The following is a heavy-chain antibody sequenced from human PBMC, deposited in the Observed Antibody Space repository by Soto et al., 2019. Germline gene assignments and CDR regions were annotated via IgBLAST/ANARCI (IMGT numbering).Heavy chain of an antibody. CDR1: GFTVSSNY. V-gene: IGHV3-53*02. Sequence: EVPLVETGGGLIQPGGSLRLSCAASGFTVSSNYMSWVRQAPGKGLEWVSVIYSGGSTYYADSVKGRFTISRDNSKNTLYLQMNSLRAEDTAVYYCAREQYYYDSSGYYWAFDYWGQGTLVTVSS. J-gene: IGHJ4*02. D-gene: IGHD3-22*01. CDR3: AREQYYYDSSGYYWAFDY. CDR2: IYSGGST.